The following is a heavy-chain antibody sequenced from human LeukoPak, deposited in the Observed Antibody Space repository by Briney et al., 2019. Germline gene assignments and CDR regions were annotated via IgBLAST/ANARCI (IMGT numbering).Heavy chain of an antibody. Sequence: SETLSLTCTVSGGSISANYWSWIRQPPGRGLEWIGYIYYSGSTRYNPSLKSRVTVSVDTSNNQFSLRLNSVTAADTAVYYCARWYCSGDTCYHLDVWGKGATVTVSS. CDR3: ARWYCSGDTCYHLDV. CDR1: GGSISANY. V-gene: IGHV4-59*01. CDR2: IYYSGST. D-gene: IGHD2-15*01. J-gene: IGHJ6*03.